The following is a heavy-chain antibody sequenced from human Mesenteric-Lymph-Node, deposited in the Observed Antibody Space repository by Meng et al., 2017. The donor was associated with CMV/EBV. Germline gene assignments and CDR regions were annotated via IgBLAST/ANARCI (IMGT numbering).Heavy chain of an antibody. D-gene: IGHD2-2*03. Sequence: SGGTFSSYAISWERQAPGQGLEWMGGIIPIFGTANYAQKFQGRVTITTDESTSTAYMELSSLRSEDTAVYYCASGYCSSTSCHEYFQHWGQGTLVTVSS. J-gene: IGHJ1*01. V-gene: IGHV1-69*05. CDR3: ASGYCSSTSCHEYFQH. CDR1: GGTFSSYA. CDR2: IIPIFGTA.